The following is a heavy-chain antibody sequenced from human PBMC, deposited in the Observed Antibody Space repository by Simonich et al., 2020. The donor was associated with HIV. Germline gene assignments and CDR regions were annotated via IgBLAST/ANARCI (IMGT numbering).Heavy chain of an antibody. V-gene: IGHV4-34*01. Sequence: QVQLQQWGAGLLKPSETLSLTCAVYVGSFSGYYWSWIRQPPGKGLECIGKINHRGSTIYTPSRKSRVTISVDTSKNQFSLKRRSVTAADTAVYYCARRGSVSSGSPRYFDSWGHGTLVTVSS. CDR3: ARRGSVSSGSPRYFDS. CDR1: VGSFSGYY. CDR2: INHRGST. D-gene: IGHD3-10*01. J-gene: IGHJ4*01.